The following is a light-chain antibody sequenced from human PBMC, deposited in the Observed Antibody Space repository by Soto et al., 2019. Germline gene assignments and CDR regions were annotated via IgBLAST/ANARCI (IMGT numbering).Light chain of an antibody. Sequence: QAVVTQEPSLTVSQGGTVTLTCGSSTGAVTSNHHPYWFQQKAGQAPRTLIYDTSNKHSWTPARFSGSLLGDKAALTLSGAQPEDEALYYCLLSFNAARVFGGGTKLTVL. J-gene: IGLJ2*01. CDR3: LLSFNAARV. V-gene: IGLV7-46*01. CDR2: DTS. CDR1: TGAVTSNHH.